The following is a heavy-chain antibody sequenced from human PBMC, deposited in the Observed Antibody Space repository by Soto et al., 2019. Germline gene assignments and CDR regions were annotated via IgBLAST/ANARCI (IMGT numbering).Heavy chain of an antibody. V-gene: IGHV3-23*01. CDR3: ARDQLWHNFFDY. CDR2: ISTSGAST. CDR1: GITFDTYA. J-gene: IGHJ4*02. Sequence: PGGSLRLSCAASGITFDTYAMGWVRQAPGKGLEWVSAISTSGASTSFADSVEGRFTISRDNSENTLYLQMSSLRVEDTAVYYCARDQLWHNFFDYWGQGTLVTVSS. D-gene: IGHD5-18*01.